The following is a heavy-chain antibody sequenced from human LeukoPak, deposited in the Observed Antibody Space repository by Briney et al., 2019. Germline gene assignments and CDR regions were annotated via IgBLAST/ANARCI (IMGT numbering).Heavy chain of an antibody. J-gene: IGHJ4*02. Sequence: GGSLRLSCAASGFTFSCSPILWVRQASGKGLEWVGRIRGKADNYAIAYAASVQGRCTISRDDSQNTAYLQLNSLKTEDTAVYYCTQNNYWGQGALVTVSS. CDR2: IRGKADNYAI. CDR3: TQNNY. CDR1: GFTFSCSP. V-gene: IGHV3-73*01.